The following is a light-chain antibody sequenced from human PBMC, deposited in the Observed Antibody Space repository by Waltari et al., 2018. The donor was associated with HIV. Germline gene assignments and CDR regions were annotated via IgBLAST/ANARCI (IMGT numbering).Light chain of an antibody. J-gene: IGKJ1*01. Sequence: EIVMTQSPFSLPVTPGEPASISCGSNQSLLHTNGHNYLDWYFQKPGHSPQVLIYMTSNRASGGPDRFSGTGSGSDFALKISRVEAEDVGTYYCMQALQTPRTFGQGTKVEIK. V-gene: IGKV2-28*01. CDR1: QSLLHTNGHNY. CDR2: MTS. CDR3: MQALQTPRT.